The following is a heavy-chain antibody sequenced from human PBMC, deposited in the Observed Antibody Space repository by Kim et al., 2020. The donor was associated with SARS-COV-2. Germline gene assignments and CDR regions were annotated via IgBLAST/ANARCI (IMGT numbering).Heavy chain of an antibody. CDR1: GGSISSGGYY. D-gene: IGHD2-15*01. CDR3: ARGRGVVAATVEAFDI. J-gene: IGHJ3*02. Sequence: SETLSLTCTVSGGSISSGGYYWSWIRQHPGKGLECIGYIYYSGSTYYNPSLKSRVTISVDTSKNQFSLKLSSVTAADTAVYYCARGRGVVAATVEAFDIWGQGTMVTVSS. V-gene: IGHV4-31*03. CDR2: IYYSGST.